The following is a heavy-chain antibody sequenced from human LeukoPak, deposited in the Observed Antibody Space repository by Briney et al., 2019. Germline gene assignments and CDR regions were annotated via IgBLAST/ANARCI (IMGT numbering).Heavy chain of an antibody. Sequence: PSETLSLTCTVSGGSISIHYWNWIRQPAGKGLEWIGRIFISGITNYDPSLKSRVTMPVDTSKNQFSLNLSSVTAADTAVYYCARESSGNYYNPLGYMDVWGKGTTVTVSS. CDR2: IFISGIT. CDR1: GGSISIHY. J-gene: IGHJ6*03. D-gene: IGHD3-10*01. CDR3: ARESSGNYYNPLGYMDV. V-gene: IGHV4-4*07.